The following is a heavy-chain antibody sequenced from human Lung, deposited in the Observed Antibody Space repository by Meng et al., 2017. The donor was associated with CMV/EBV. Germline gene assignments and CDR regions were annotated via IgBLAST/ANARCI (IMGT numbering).Heavy chain of an antibody. CDR3: ARAWDTSGF. Sequence: QEQLVQSGSELKKPGASVQVSCKASGYSFTSYSLNWRRQAPGQGLEGLGWNNPHSGNPTSAQGFTGPIVFSLDTFVSSAYLQISSRKAEDTALYYCARAWDTSGFWGQGTLVTVSS. CDR2: NNPHSGNP. D-gene: IGHD5-18*01. J-gene: IGHJ4*02. CDR1: GYSFTSYS. V-gene: IGHV7-4-1*02.